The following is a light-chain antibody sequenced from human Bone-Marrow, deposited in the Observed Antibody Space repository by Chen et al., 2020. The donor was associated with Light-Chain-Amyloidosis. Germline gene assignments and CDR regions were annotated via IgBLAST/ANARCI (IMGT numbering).Light chain of an antibody. CDR3: KQYGTRPLT. J-gene: IGKJ4*01. V-gene: IGKV3-20*01. CDR2: GSS. Sequence: EIVLTQSPGTLSLSPGEGANLSCRASKTISSNYLTWYQQKFGQAPRLLIYGSSSRATGIPDRFTGSGSATAFTLTENRLEHEDLAKGCCKQYGTRPLTFGGGTK. CDR1: KTISSNY.